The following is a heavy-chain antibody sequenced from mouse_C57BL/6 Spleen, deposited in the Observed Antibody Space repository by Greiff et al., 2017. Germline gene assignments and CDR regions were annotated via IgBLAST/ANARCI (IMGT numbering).Heavy chain of an antibody. V-gene: IGHV1-52*01. CDR3: ARYVNYAMDY. CDR1: GYTFTSYW. Sequence: QVQLQQPGAELVRPGSSVKLSCKASGYTFTSYWMHWVKQRPIQGLEWIGNIDPSDSETHYNQKFKDKATLTVDKSSSTAYMQRSSLTSEDSAVYYCARYVNYAMDYWGQGTSVTVSS. J-gene: IGHJ4*01. CDR2: IDPSDSET.